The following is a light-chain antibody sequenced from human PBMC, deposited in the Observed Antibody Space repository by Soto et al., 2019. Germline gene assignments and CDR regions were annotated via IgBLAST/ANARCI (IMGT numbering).Light chain of an antibody. Sequence: EIVLTRSPATLSLSPGERATLSCRASQSVSTYLGWYQQKPGQAPRLLIYDASNRATGIPARFSGSGSGTDFTLTISSLEPEDFAVYYCQQRYDWLGFGQGTRLEIK. CDR1: QSVSTY. CDR3: QQRYDWLG. V-gene: IGKV3-11*01. CDR2: DAS. J-gene: IGKJ5*01.